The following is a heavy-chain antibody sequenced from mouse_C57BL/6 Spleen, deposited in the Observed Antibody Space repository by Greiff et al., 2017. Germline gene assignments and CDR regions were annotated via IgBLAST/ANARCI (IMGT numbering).Heavy chain of an antibody. Sequence: EVKLMESGGGLVKPGGSLKLSCAASGFTFSDYGMHWVRQAPEKGLEWVAYISSGSSTIYYADTVKGRFTISRDNAKNTLFLQMTSLRSEDTAMYYCARGDPYSWYFDVWGTGTTVTVSS. D-gene: IGHD2-10*01. CDR3: ARGDPYSWYFDV. V-gene: IGHV5-17*01. CDR1: GFTFSDYG. CDR2: ISSGSSTI. J-gene: IGHJ1*03.